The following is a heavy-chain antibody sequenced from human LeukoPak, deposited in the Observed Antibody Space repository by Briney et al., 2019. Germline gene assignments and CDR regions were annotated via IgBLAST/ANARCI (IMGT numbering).Heavy chain of an antibody. V-gene: IGHV4-61*02. J-gene: IGHJ4*02. Sequence: SETLSLTCTVSGGSISSGSYYWSWIRQPAGKGLEWIGRIYTSGSTNYNPSLKSRVTISVDTSKNQFSLKLSSVTAADTAVYYCARARGLKVTKHSDYFDYWGQGTLVTVSS. CDR2: IYTSGST. D-gene: IGHD2-21*02. CDR3: ARARGLKVTKHSDYFDY. CDR1: GGSISSGSYY.